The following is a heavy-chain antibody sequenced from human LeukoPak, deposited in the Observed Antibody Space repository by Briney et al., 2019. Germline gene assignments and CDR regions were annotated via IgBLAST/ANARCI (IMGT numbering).Heavy chain of an antibody. D-gene: IGHD4-17*01. CDR3: AREGIYGDYRH. CDR1: GGSISSGSYY. Sequence: SETLSLTCTVSGGSISSGSYYWSWIRQPAGKGLEWIGRIDTSGSTNYNPSLKSRVTMSADTSKKQFSLKLRSVTAADTAVYYCAREGIYGDYRHWGQGTLVTVSS. V-gene: IGHV4-61*02. CDR2: IDTSGST. J-gene: IGHJ4*02.